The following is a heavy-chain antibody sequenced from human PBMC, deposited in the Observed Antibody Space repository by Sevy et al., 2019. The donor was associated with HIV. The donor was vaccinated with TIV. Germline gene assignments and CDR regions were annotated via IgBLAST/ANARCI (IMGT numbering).Heavy chain of an antibody. Sequence: GGSLRLSCAASGFTVNSNYMTWVRQAPGKGLEGVSVIYSDGTTYHADSVKDRITISRDNSKNTLYLQMNSLIAEDTAVYYCARGKSGYGYALNYWGQGTLVTVSS. V-gene: IGHV3-66*01. CDR3: ARGKSGYGYALNY. D-gene: IGHD5-18*01. CDR2: IYSDGTT. J-gene: IGHJ4*02. CDR1: GFTVNSNY.